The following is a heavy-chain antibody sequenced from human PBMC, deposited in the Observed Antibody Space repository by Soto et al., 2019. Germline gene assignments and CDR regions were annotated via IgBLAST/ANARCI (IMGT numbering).Heavy chain of an antibody. D-gene: IGHD1-20*01. V-gene: IGHV3-23*01. J-gene: IGHJ3*02. CDR2: ISGSGGST. CDR1: GFTFSSYA. Sequence: PGGSLRLSCAASGFTFSSYAMSWVRQAPGKGLEWVSAISGSGGSTYYADSVKGRFTISRDNSKNTLYLQMNSLRAEDTAVYYCAKDIPRITGTLDAFDIWGQGTMVTGSS. CDR3: AKDIPRITGTLDAFDI.